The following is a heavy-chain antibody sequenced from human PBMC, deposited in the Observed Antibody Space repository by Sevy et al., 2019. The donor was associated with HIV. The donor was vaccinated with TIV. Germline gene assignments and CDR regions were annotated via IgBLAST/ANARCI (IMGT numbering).Heavy chain of an antibody. CDR3: AREDVVLGGGNYYGMDV. D-gene: IGHD3-16*01. J-gene: IGHJ6*02. CDR1: GFTVSSNY. V-gene: IGHV3-53*01. Sequence: GGSLRLSCAVSGFTVSSNYMSWVRQAPGRGLECVSVIYSVGRTFYADSVRGRFTISRDNSKNTLYLHMNSLRVGDTAVYYGAREDVVLGGGNYYGMDVWGQGTTVTVSS. CDR2: IYSVGRT.